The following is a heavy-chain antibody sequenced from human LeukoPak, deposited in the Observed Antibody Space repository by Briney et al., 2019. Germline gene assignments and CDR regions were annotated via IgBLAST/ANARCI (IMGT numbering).Heavy chain of an antibody. J-gene: IGHJ4*02. D-gene: IGHD6-6*01. Sequence: SETLSLTCTVYGGSFSGYYWSWIRQPPGKGLEWIGEINHSGSTNYNPSLKSRVTISVDTSKNQFSLKLSSVTAADTAVYYCAGEDSSSSRDYWGQGTLVTVSS. CDR1: GGSFSGYY. V-gene: IGHV4-34*01. CDR2: INHSGST. CDR3: AGEDSSSSRDY.